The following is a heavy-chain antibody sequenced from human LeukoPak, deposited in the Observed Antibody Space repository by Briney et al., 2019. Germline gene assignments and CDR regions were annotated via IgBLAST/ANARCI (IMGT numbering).Heavy chain of an antibody. V-gene: IGHV4-28*01. Sequence: SDTLSLTCAVSGYSISSSNWWGWIRQPPGKGLEWIGYIYYSGSTYYNPSLKSRLTMSVDTSKNQFSLKLSSVTAVDTAVYYCARHYSSDPFDYWGQGTLVTVSS. CDR3: ARHYSSDPFDY. CDR1: GYSISSSNW. J-gene: IGHJ4*02. CDR2: IYYSGST. D-gene: IGHD6-19*01.